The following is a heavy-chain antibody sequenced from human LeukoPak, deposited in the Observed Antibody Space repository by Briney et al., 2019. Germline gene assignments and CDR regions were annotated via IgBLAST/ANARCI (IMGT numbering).Heavy chain of an antibody. CDR2: ISSSTNSI. Sequence: GGSLRLSCAASGFTFSSYTMNWVRQAPGKGLEWVSSISSSTNSINYADSVRGRFTISRDNAKKSLDLQMNSLRAEDTAVCYCARALFAYRNEGVGFDPWGQGTLVTVSS. D-gene: IGHD1-1*01. V-gene: IGHV3-21*01. CDR3: ARALFAYRNEGVGFDP. CDR1: GFTFSSYT. J-gene: IGHJ5*02.